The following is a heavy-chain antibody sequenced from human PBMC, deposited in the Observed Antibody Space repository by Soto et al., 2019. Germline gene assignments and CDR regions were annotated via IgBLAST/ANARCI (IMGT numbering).Heavy chain of an antibody. D-gene: IGHD6-6*01. CDR1: GGSISSSSYY. CDR2: IYYSGST. V-gene: IGHV4-39*01. Sequence: SETLSLTCTVSGGSISSSSYYWGWIRQPPGKGLEWIGSIYYSGSTYYNPSLKSRVTISVDTSKNQFSLKLSSVTAADTAVYYRARSSRINDYWGQGTLVTVSS. CDR3: ARSSRINDY. J-gene: IGHJ4*02.